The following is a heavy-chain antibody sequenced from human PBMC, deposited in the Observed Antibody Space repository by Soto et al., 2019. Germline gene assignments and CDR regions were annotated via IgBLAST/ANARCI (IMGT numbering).Heavy chain of an antibody. CDR3: ARGTIPDY. D-gene: IGHD2-21*01. J-gene: IGHJ4*02. CDR2: ISSSGSTT. CDR1: GFTFSSYS. Sequence: EVQLVESGGGLVQPGGSLRLSCAAFGFTFSSYSINWVRQAPGKGLEWVSYISSSGSTTYYADSVKGRFTTSRDNAKNSLYLQMSSLRAEDTAVYYCARGTIPDYWGQGTLVTVSS. V-gene: IGHV3-48*04.